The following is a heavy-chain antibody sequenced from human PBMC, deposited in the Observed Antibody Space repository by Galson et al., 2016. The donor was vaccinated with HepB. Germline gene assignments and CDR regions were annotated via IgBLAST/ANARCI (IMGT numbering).Heavy chain of an antibody. Sequence: SGYNFNNYGIHWVRQAPGQGLEWMGWISIYNGNTNYAQKVQGRVTMTTDTSTSTAYLELRSLRSDDTAVYYCARDKSKITMTDWGQGTLVTVFS. D-gene: IGHD3-22*01. J-gene: IGHJ4*02. CDR3: ARDKSKITMTD. V-gene: IGHV1-18*01. CDR2: ISIYNGNT. CDR1: GYNFNNYG.